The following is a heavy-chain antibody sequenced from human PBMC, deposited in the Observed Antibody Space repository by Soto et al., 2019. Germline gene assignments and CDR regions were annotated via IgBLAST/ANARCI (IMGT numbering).Heavy chain of an antibody. D-gene: IGHD3-22*01. CDR2: IYYSGST. V-gene: IGHV4-30-4*01. J-gene: IGHJ4*02. CDR3: ASTSYFDNSGSAY. CDR1: GGSISSDNYY. Sequence: PWETLSLTCTVSGGSISSDNYYWSWIRQPPGKGLEWIGYIYYSGSTYYNPSLKSRVIISIDTSKNQFSLKLSSVTAADTAVYYCASTSYFDNSGSAYWGQGTLVTVSS.